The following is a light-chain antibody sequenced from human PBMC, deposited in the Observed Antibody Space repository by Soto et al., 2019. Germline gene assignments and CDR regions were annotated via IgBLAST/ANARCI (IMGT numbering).Light chain of an antibody. CDR1: SNDVGGYNY. J-gene: IGLJ2*01. V-gene: IGLV2-14*01. CDR2: EVS. CDR3: SSYTGSSPVV. Sequence: QSALTQPASVSGSPGQSITISCTGTSNDVGGYNYVSWYQQHPGKAPKLMIYEVSNRPSGVSNRFSGSNSGNTASLTISGLHAEDEADYYCSSYTGSSPVVFGGGTKVTVL.